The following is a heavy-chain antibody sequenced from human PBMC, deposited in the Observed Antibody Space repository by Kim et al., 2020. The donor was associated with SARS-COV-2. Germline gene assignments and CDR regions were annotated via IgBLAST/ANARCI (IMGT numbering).Heavy chain of an antibody. CDR3: TTVYDSSGYYPLFDY. CDR1: GFTFSNAW. D-gene: IGHD3-22*01. V-gene: IGHV3-15*01. Sequence: GGSLRLSCAASGFTFSNAWMSWVRQAPGKGLEWVGRIKSKTDGGTTDYAAPVKGRFTISRDDSKNTLYLQMNSLKTEDTAVYYCTTVYDSSGYYPLFDYWGQGTLVTVSP. CDR2: IKSKTDGGTT. J-gene: IGHJ4*02.